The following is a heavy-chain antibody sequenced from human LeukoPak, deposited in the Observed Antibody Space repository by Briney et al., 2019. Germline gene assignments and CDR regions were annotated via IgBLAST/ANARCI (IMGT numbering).Heavy chain of an antibody. J-gene: IGHJ4*02. D-gene: IGHD6-13*01. Sequence: SETLSLTCTVSGGSISSGSYYWSWIRQPAGKGLEWIGRIYSSGSTDYNPSLKSRVTISIDTSKNQFSLKLSSVTAADTAVYYCARHSSSWYLYYFDYWGQGTLVTVSS. V-gene: IGHV4-61*02. CDR3: ARHSSSWYLYYFDY. CDR1: GGSISSGSYY. CDR2: IYSSGST.